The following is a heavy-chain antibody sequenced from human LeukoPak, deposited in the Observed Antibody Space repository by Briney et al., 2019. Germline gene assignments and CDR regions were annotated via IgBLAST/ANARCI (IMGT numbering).Heavy chain of an antibody. CDR2: IIPIFGTA. D-gene: IGHD3-22*01. CDR1: GYTFTSYA. V-gene: IGHV1-69*06. J-gene: IGHJ5*02. Sequence: ASVKVSCKASGYTFTSYAISWVRQAPGQGLEWMGGIIPIFGTANYAQKFQGRVTITADKSTSTAYMELSSLRSEDTAVYYCARLYYYDSSGPNPPYNWFDPWGQGTLVAVSS. CDR3: ARLYYYDSSGPNPPYNWFDP.